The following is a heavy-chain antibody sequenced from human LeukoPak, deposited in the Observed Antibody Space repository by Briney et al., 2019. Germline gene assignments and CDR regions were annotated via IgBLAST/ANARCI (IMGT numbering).Heavy chain of an antibody. J-gene: IGHJ4*02. CDR1: GFTFSSYA. Sequence: GGSLRLSCAASGFTFSSYAMHWVRQAPGKGLEWVAVISYDGSNKYYADSVKGRFTISRDNSKNTLYLQMNSLRAEDTAVYYCARDAAAAGTFDYWGQGTLVTVSS. D-gene: IGHD6-13*01. V-gene: IGHV3-30-3*01. CDR3: ARDAAAAGTFDY. CDR2: ISYDGSNK.